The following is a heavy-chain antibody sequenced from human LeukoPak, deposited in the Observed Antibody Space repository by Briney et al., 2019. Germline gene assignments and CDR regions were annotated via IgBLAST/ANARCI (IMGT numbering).Heavy chain of an antibody. CDR1: GGSISSYY. Sequence: SETLSLTCTVSGGSISSYYWSWIRQPAGKGLEWIGRIYTSGSTNYNPSLKSRVTMSVDTSKNQFSLKLSSVTAADTAVYYCASGGYDILTGYFDYWGQGTLVTVSS. D-gene: IGHD3-9*01. J-gene: IGHJ4*02. CDR3: ASGGYDILTGYFDY. V-gene: IGHV4-4*07. CDR2: IYTSGST.